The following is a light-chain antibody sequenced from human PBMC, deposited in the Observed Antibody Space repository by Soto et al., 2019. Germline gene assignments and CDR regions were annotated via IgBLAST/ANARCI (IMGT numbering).Light chain of an antibody. J-gene: IGLJ1*01. CDR1: SSDVGSYTH. Sequence: QSALTQPASVSGSPGQSITISCIGSSSDVGSYTHVSWYQQHPGKAPTLMIFEGRKRPSGVSYRFSGSKSGNTASLTISGLQAEDEADYYCSSYAGIGTYVFGGGTKVTVL. V-gene: IGLV2-23*01. CDR2: EGR. CDR3: SSYAGIGTYV.